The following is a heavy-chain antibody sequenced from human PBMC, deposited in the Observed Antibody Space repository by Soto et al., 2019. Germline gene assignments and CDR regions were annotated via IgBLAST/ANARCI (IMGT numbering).Heavy chain of an antibody. Sequence: QVQLVQSGAEVKKPGASVKVSCKASGYTFTSYAMHWVRQAPGQRLEWMGWINAGNGSTKYSQKFQGRVTITRDTSASTAYMELSSLRSEDTAVYYCARLGYCSGGSCYPPAYDYWGQGTLVTVSS. J-gene: IGHJ4*02. V-gene: IGHV1-3*01. D-gene: IGHD2-15*01. CDR3: ARLGYCSGGSCYPPAYDY. CDR1: GYTFTSYA. CDR2: INAGNGST.